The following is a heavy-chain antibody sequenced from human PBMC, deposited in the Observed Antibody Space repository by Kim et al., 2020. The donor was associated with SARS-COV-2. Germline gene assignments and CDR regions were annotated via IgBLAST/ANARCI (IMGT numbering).Heavy chain of an antibody. Sequence: GGSLRLSCAASGFTFSSYAMSWVRQAPGKGLEWVSGISQSGGRTYYVDSVKGRFTISRDNSKNTLYLQMKGLRAEETAVYYCAKDPPYSSSKNWFDPWGQGTLDTVSS. D-gene: IGHD6-13*01. V-gene: IGHV3-23*01. CDR1: GFTFSSYA. J-gene: IGHJ5*02. CDR3: AKDPPYSSSKNWFDP. CDR2: ISQSGGRT.